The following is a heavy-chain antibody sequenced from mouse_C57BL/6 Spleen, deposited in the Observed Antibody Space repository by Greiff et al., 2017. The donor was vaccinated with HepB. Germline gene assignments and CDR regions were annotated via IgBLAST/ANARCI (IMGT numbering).Heavy chain of an antibody. J-gene: IGHJ4*01. Sequence: EVMLVESGGGLVKPGGSLKLSCAASGFTFSDYGMHWVRQAPEKGLEWVAYISSGSSTIYYADTVKGRFTISRDNAKNTLFRQMTSLRSEDTAMYYCARRVAQAPSMDYWGQGTSVTVSS. CDR3: ARRVAQAPSMDY. D-gene: IGHD3-2*02. CDR2: ISSGSSTI. CDR1: GFTFSDYG. V-gene: IGHV5-17*01.